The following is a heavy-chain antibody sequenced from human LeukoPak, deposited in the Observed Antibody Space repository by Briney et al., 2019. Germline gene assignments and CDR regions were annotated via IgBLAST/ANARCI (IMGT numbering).Heavy chain of an antibody. CDR2: IYHTETT. J-gene: IGHJ4*02. Sequence: SVTLSLTCTVSDYSISSGHYWGWVRQPPGKGLEWTGNIYHTETTYYNPSLKSRITISVDTSKNQFSLRLSSVTAADTAVYYCARIGDRGVYFDYWGQGTLVTVSS. D-gene: IGHD3-16*01. CDR3: ARIGDRGVYFDY. V-gene: IGHV4-38-2*02. CDR1: DYSISSGHY.